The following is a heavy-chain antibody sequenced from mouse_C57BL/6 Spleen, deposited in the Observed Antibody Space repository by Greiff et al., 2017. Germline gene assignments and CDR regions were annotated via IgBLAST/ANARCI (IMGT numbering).Heavy chain of an antibody. CDR1: GFTFSSYA. J-gene: IGHJ1*03. Sequence: VKLVESGGGLVKPGGSLKLSCAASGFTFSSYAMSWVRQTPEKRLEWVATLSDGGSYTYYPDHVKGRFTISRNNAKNNLYLQMSHLKSEDTAMYYCASIGGAYWYFDVWGTGTTVTGSS. V-gene: IGHV5-4*03. CDR2: LSDGGSYT. CDR3: ASIGGAYWYFDV.